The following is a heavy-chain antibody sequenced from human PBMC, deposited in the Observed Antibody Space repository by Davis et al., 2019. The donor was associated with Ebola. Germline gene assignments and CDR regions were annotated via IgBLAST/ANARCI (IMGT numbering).Heavy chain of an antibody. CDR1: GYRFPSYY. Sequence: ASVQVSCKASGYRFPSYYMHWVRQAPGQGLEWMGIINPITGGTSYAQNFQVRVNMTRDTSTSTVYMELSSLRSEDTAVYYCAREGGRYYDSSGYVFDIWGQGTMVKVSS. V-gene: IGHV1-46*01. CDR2: INPITGGT. D-gene: IGHD3-22*01. J-gene: IGHJ3*02. CDR3: AREGGRYYDSSGYVFDI.